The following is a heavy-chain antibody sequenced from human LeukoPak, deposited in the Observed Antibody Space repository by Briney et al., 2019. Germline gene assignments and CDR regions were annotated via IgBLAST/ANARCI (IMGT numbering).Heavy chain of an antibody. V-gene: IGHV4-34*01. CDR1: GGSFSGYY. CDR2: INHSGST. Sequence: SETLSLTCAVYGGSFSGYYWSWIRQPPGKGLEWIGEINHSGSTNYNPSLESRVTISVDTSKNQFSLKLSSVTAADTAVYYCASEGVATEGGYWGQGTLVTVSS. D-gene: IGHD5-12*01. CDR3: ASEGVATEGGY. J-gene: IGHJ4*02.